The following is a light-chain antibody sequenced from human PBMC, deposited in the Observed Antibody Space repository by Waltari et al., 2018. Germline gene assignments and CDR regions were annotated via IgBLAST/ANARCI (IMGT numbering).Light chain of an antibody. J-gene: IGKJ4*01. CDR2: GAS. CDR3: QQYEKSPVT. V-gene: IGKV3-20*01. Sequence: DIVLTQSPGTLSLSPGERATLSCRASQTVSSTYLVWYHQKPGQAPRLLIHGASNRATGIPDRFSGSGSGTDFTLTISRLEPEDLGVYYCQQYEKSPVTFGGGSKVEIK. CDR1: QTVSSTY.